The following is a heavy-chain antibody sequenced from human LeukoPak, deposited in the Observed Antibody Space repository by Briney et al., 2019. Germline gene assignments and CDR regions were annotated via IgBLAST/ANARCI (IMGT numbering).Heavy chain of an antibody. J-gene: IGHJ4*02. CDR3: ARHGSTDYFDY. CDR1: GGSISSTTSY. Sequence: SETLSLTCAVSGGSISSTTSYWGWIRQPPGKGLEWIGRIYYSGSTFYNPSLKSRVTISVDTSKNQLSLRLSSVTAADTAVYYCARHGSTDYFDYWAREPWSPSPQ. CDR2: IYYSGST. V-gene: IGHV4-39*01. D-gene: IGHD2-2*03.